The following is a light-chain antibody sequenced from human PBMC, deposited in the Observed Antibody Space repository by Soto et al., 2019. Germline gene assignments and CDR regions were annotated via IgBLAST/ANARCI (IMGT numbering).Light chain of an antibody. CDR3: HQRSDWPLT. J-gene: IGKJ4*01. Sequence: IVLTQSPDTLSLSPGERATLSCRASQSVSSYLAWFQQKPGQAPRLLIYDTSNRATGIPARFSGSGSGTDFTLTITSLEPEDFAIYYCHQRSDWPLTFGGGTKVDIK. CDR2: DTS. V-gene: IGKV3-11*01. CDR1: QSVSSY.